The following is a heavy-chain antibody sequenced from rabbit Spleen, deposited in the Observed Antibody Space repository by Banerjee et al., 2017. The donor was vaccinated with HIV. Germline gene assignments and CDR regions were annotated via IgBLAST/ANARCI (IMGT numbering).Heavy chain of an antibody. Sequence: QSLEESGGGLVQPEGSLTLTCKASGFSFSSSDYICWVRQAPGKGLEWISCIAGSSSGFTYSATWATGRFTISKTSSTTVTLQMTSLTVADTATYFCARGSAAMTMVITGFYFSLWGQGTLVTVS. CDR1: GFSFSSSDY. V-gene: IGHV1S40*01. CDR2: IAGSSSGFT. D-gene: IGHD2-1*01. J-gene: IGHJ4*01. CDR3: ARGSAAMTMVITGFYFSL.